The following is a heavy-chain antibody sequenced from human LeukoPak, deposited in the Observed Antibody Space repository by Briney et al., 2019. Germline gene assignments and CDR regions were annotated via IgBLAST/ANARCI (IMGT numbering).Heavy chain of an antibody. J-gene: IGHJ1*01. Sequence: ASVKVSCKASGYTFTSYYMHWVRQAPGQGLEWMGWINPNSGGTNYAQKFQGRVTMTRDTSISTAYMELSRLRSDDTAVYYCARENMVRGVNDFQHWGQGTLVTVSS. V-gene: IGHV1-2*02. CDR3: ARENMVRGVNDFQH. D-gene: IGHD3-10*01. CDR1: GYTFTSYY. CDR2: INPNSGGT.